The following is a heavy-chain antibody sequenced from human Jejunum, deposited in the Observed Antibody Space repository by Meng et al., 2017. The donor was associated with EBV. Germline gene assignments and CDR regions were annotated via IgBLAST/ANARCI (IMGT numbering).Heavy chain of an antibody. D-gene: IGHD2-21*01. CDR1: GFIFSDYA. J-gene: IGHJ4*02. Sequence: QVQLVESGGGVVQPGMSLRLSCAASGFIFSDYAMHWVCQAPGKGLEWVALISYDGSNKYYADSVKGRFTISRDSSKNTLFLQMNSLRTEDTAVYYCTREIRGFYSAYWGQGALVTVSS. CDR3: TREIRGFYSAY. CDR2: ISYDGSNK. V-gene: IGHV3-30-3*01.